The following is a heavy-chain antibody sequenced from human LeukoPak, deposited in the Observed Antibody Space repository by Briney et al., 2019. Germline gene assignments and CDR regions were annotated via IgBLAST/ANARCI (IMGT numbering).Heavy chain of an antibody. CDR2: IYPGDSDT. Sequence: GESLKISCKGSGYSFTSYWIGWVRQMPGKGLEWMGIIYPGDSDTRYSPSFQGQVTISADKSISTAYLQWSSLKASGTAMYYCARHPDNYYYGMDVWGQGTTVTVSS. CDR3: ARHPDNYYYGMDV. V-gene: IGHV5-51*01. J-gene: IGHJ6*02. CDR1: GYSFTSYW.